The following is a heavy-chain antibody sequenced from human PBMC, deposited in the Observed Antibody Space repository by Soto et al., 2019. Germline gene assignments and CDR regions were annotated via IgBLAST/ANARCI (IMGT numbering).Heavy chain of an antibody. Sequence: QVQLQESGPGLVKPSETLSLTCTVSGGSISSYYWSWIRQPPGKGLEWIGYIYYSGSTNYNPSLMSRVTISVDTSKNPFSLKLSSVTAADTAVYYCAKVDADYGMDVWGQGTTVTVSS. CDR3: AKVDADYGMDV. CDR2: IYYSGST. J-gene: IGHJ6*02. D-gene: IGHD6-25*01. CDR1: GGSISSYY. V-gene: IGHV4-59*01.